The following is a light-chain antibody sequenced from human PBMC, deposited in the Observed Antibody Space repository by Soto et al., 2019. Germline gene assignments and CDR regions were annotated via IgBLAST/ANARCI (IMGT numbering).Light chain of an antibody. Sequence: DIQMTQSPSSLSASVGDRVTITCRASQSISSYLNWYQQKPGKAPELLIYAASSLQSGVPSRFSGSGSGTDFTLTISSLQPEDFATYYCQQSYSTPQTFGQGTNVDIK. J-gene: IGKJ1*01. CDR3: QQSYSTPQT. CDR1: QSISSY. CDR2: AAS. V-gene: IGKV1-39*01.